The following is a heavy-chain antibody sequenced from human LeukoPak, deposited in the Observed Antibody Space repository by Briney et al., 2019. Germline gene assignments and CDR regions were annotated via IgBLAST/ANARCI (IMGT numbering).Heavy chain of an antibody. Sequence: PGGSLRLSCAASGFTLDDYAMHWVRQAPGKGLEWVSGINWNSGSIGYADSVKGRFTISRDNAKNSLYLQMNSLRAEDTALYYCAKGFGAGIAARRDYWGQGTLVTVSS. J-gene: IGHJ4*02. CDR3: AKGFGAGIAARRDY. V-gene: IGHV3-9*01. CDR2: INWNSGSI. D-gene: IGHD6-6*01. CDR1: GFTLDDYA.